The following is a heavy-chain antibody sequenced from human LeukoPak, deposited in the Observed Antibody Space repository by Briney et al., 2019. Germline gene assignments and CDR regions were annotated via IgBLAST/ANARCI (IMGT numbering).Heavy chain of an antibody. CDR1: GFTVSSNY. J-gene: IGHJ4*02. CDR3: ARTPLAVAGTGPDY. Sequence: GGSLRPSCAASGFTVSSNYMSWVRQAPGKGLEWVSVIYSGGSTYYADSVKGRFTISRDNSKNTLYLQMNSLRAEDTAVYYCARTPLAVAGTGPDYWGQGTLVTVSS. CDR2: IYSGGST. V-gene: IGHV3-66*01. D-gene: IGHD6-19*01.